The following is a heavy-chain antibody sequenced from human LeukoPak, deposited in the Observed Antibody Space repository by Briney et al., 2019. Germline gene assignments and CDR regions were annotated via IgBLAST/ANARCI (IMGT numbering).Heavy chain of an antibody. J-gene: IGHJ4*02. D-gene: IGHD6-13*01. V-gene: IGHV3-33*01. CDR3: ARDGSIAAAEGGGYFDY. CDR1: GFTFSSYG. Sequence: PGGSLRLSCAASGFTFSSYGMHWVRQAPGKGLEWVAVIWYDGSNKYYADSVKGRFTISRDNPKNTLYLQMNSLRAEDTAVYYCARDGSIAAAEGGGYFDYWGQGTLVTVSS. CDR2: IWYDGSNK.